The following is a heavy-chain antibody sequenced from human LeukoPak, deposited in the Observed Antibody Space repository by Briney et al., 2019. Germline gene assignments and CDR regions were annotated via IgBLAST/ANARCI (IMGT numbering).Heavy chain of an antibody. V-gene: IGHV3-9*01. CDR3: AKAPVAKIIDAFDI. CDR1: GFTFDDYA. Sequence: PGGSLRLSCAASGFTFDDYAMHWVRQAPGKGLEWVSGISWNSGSIGYADSVKGRFTISRDNAKNSLYLQMNSLRAEDTALYYCAKAPVAKIIDAFDIWGQGTMVTVSS. J-gene: IGHJ3*02. D-gene: IGHD5-12*01. CDR2: ISWNSGSI.